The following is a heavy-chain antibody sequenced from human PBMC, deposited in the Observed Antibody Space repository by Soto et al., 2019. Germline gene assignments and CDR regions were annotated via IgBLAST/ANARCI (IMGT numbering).Heavy chain of an antibody. Sequence: QLQLQESGSGLVKPSQTLSLTCAVSIGSIGSGGYSWTWIRQPPGKGLEWIVYIYHSGSTYYNPSRKSRVTITVERSKYQFSRKLKSEAAADTAVEYGARVTDVWGQGTTVTVSS. CDR3: ARVTDV. J-gene: IGHJ6*02. V-gene: IGHV4-30-2*01. CDR1: IGSIGSGGYS. CDR2: IYHSGST.